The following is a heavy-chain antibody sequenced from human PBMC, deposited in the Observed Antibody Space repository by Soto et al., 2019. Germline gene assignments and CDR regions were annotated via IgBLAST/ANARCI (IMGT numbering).Heavy chain of an antibody. V-gene: IGHV1-69*09. CDR1: GIMSSGYG. CDR2: INPILDST. CDR3: ATMKRARLDS. J-gene: IGHJ4*02. Sequence: QEQVVQSGPAMKEPGSSVKVSCRASGIMSSGYGFSWVRQAPGQGLEWVGMINPILDSTHYAQNLQGRVSLSVDKSRDTAYLEVTSLRLEATAIYFCATMKRARLDSWGRGTVVTVSS. D-gene: IGHD6-25*01.